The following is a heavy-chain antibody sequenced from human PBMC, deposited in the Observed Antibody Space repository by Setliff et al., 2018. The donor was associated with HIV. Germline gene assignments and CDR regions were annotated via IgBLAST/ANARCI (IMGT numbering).Heavy chain of an antibody. D-gene: IGHD6-13*01. J-gene: IGHJ4*02. V-gene: IGHV1-2*02. Sequence: ASVKVSCKTSGYIFTGYYIHWVRQAPGQGLEWMGWINPSSNSGGTVYAQKFEGRVTMTRDTSISTAYMELGSLRSDDTAVYYCAREGAGSWYIYWGQGTRVTAPQ. CDR2: INPSSNSGGT. CDR3: AREGAGSWYIY. CDR1: GYIFTGYY.